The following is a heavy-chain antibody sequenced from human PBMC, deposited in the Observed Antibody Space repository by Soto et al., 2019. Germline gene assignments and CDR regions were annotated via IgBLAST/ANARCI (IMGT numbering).Heavy chain of an antibody. CDR1: GFTFSSYS. CDR3: ARDEDTAMLYNWFAP. CDR2: ISSSSSTI. D-gene: IGHD5-18*01. V-gene: IGHV3-48*01. J-gene: IGHJ5*02. Sequence: GSLRLSCAASGFTFSSYSMNWVRQAPGKGLEWVSYISSSSSTIYYADSVKGRFTISRDNAKNSLYLQMNSLRAEDTAVYYCARDEDTAMLYNWFAPWGQGTLVTVSS.